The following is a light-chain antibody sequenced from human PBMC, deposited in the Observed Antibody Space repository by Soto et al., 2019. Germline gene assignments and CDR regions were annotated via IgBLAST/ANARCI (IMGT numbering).Light chain of an antibody. CDR2: EGN. CDR1: SSDVGTYNL. Sequence: QSALTQPASVSGSPGHSITISCSGISSDVGTYNLVSWYQQYPGKAPKLIIYEGNKRPSGVSNRFSGSNSGNTASLTISGLQPEDEAEYYCCSYAGTRSSRAVFGGGTKLTVL. CDR3: CSYAGTRSSRAV. V-gene: IGLV2-23*01. J-gene: IGLJ2*01.